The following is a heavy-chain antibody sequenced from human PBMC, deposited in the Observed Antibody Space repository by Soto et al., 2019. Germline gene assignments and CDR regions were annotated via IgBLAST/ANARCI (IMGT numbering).Heavy chain of an antibody. CDR2: MNPNSGNT. CDR3: ARGHPSLYTGLN. V-gene: IGHV1-8*01. J-gene: IGHJ4*02. D-gene: IGHD2-8*01. CDR1: GCTFTSYD. Sequence: RASVKVSCKASGCTFTSYDINWVRQATGQGLEWMGWMNPNSGNTGYAQKFQGRVTMTRNTSISTAYMELSSLRSEDTAVYYCARGHPSLYTGLNWGQGTLVTVSS.